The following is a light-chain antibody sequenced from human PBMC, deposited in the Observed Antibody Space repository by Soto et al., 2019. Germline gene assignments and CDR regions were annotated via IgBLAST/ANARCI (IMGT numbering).Light chain of an antibody. Sequence: EKVMTQSPAPLSVSPGEKATPSCRASQSVSSNLAWYQQKPGQAPRLLIYGASTRATGIPARFSGSGSGTEFTLTISSLQSEDFAVYYCQRYNNWPQTFGQGT. V-gene: IGKV3-15*01. CDR1: QSVSSN. CDR2: GAS. CDR3: QRYNNWPQT. J-gene: IGKJ1*01.